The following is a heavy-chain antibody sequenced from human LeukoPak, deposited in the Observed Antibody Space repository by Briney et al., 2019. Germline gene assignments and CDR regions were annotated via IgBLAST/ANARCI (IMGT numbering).Heavy chain of an antibody. CDR2: ISYSGST. J-gene: IGHJ5*02. D-gene: IGHD3-22*01. V-gene: IGHV4-59*01. CDR3: AREPGFDSSGYLNWFDP. CDR1: GVSISSYY. Sequence: TSETLSLTCTVSGVSISSYYWSWIRQPPGKGLEWIACISYSGSTKYNPSLKSRVTISVDTSKNQLSLKLSSVTAADTAVYYCAREPGFDSSGYLNWFDPWGQGTLVTVSS.